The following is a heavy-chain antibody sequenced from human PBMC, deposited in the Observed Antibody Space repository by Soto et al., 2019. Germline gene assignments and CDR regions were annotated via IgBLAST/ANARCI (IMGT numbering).Heavy chain of an antibody. J-gene: IGHJ5*02. V-gene: IGHV1-18*01. D-gene: IGHD2-2*01. CDR3: ARVVRGAEAWFGP. Sequence: ASVKVSCKTSGYTFSNDGITWVRQAPGQPLEWLGWISLYSDGTNYAQKFQGRVSMTTDTSTTTAYMELRSLRSDDTAVYYCARVVRGAEAWFGPWGQGTLVTVSS. CDR2: ISLYSDGT. CDR1: GYTFSNDG.